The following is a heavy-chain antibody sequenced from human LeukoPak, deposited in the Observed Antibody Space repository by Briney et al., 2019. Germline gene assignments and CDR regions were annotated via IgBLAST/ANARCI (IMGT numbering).Heavy chain of an antibody. V-gene: IGHV4-39*01. CDR1: GGSISSSSYY. CDR2: IYYSGST. J-gene: IGHJ4*02. D-gene: IGHD6-19*01. Sequence: SETLSLTCTVSGGSISSSSYYWGWIRQPPGKGLEWIGSIYYSGSTYYNPSLKSRVTISVDASKNQFSLKLSSVTAADTAVYYCARRGVAATIDYWGQGTLVTVSS. CDR3: ARRGVAATIDY.